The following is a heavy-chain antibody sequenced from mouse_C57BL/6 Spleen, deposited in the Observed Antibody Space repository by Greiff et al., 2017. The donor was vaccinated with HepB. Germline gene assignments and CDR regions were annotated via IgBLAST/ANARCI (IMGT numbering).Heavy chain of an antibody. CDR2: ISSGGDYI. CDR3: TREGDINYYGSGYWYFDV. V-gene: IGHV5-9-1*02. CDR1: GFTFSSYA. D-gene: IGHD1-1*01. J-gene: IGHJ1*03. Sequence: EVKLEESGEGLVKPGGSLKLSCAASGFTFSSYAMSWVRQTPEKRLEWVAYISSGGDYIYYADTVKGGFTISRTNARNTLYLQMSSLKSEDTAMYYCTREGDINYYGSGYWYFDVWGTGTTVTVSS.